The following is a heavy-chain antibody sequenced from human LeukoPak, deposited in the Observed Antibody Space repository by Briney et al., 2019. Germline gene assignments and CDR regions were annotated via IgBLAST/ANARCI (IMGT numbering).Heavy chain of an antibody. V-gene: IGHV3-15*01. J-gene: IGHJ6*04. CDR1: GFTFSNAW. Sequence: GGSLRLSCAASGFTFSNAWMSWVRQAPGKGLEWVGRIKSKTDGGTTDYAAPVNGRFTISRDDSKNTLYLQMNSLKTEDTAVYYCSYGSGSDNPLMDVWGKGTTVTVSS. D-gene: IGHD3-10*01. CDR3: SYGSGSDNPLMDV. CDR2: IKSKTDGGTT.